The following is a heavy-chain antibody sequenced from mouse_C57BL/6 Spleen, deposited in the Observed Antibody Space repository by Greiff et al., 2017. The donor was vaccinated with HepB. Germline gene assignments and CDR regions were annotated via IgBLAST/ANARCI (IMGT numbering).Heavy chain of an antibody. J-gene: IGHJ4*01. CDR2: INPGSGGT. V-gene: IGHV1-54*01. CDR1: GYAFTNYL. D-gene: IGHD2-4*01. CDR3: ARSHYDYNYYAMDY. Sequence: QVQLQQSGAELVRPGTSVKVSCKASGYAFTNYLIEWVKQRPGQGLEWIGVINPGSGGTNYNEKFKGKATLTADKSSSTAYMQLSSLTSEDSAVYFCARSHYDYNYYAMDYWGQGTSVTVSS.